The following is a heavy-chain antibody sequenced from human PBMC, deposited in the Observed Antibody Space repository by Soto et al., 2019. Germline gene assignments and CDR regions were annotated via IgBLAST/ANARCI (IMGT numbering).Heavy chain of an antibody. D-gene: IGHD6-19*01. CDR1: GFAFNTYW. V-gene: IGHV3-7*01. Sequence: EVQLEESGGGLVQPGGSLRLSCAASGFAFNTYWMSWVRQAPGKGPEWVVIISQDGNEKYYVDSVKGRFTIARDNAKNSLYLQMNSLRADDTSVYYCARDRRSSGPFDYWGQGTLVTVSS. CDR2: ISQDGNEK. J-gene: IGHJ4*02. CDR3: ARDRRSSGPFDY.